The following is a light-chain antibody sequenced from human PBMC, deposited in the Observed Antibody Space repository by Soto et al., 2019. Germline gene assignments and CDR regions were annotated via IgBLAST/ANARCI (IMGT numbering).Light chain of an antibody. CDR1: QTVSTY. Sequence: EIVLTQSPVTLSWSAGDRATLSCRASQTVSTYLAWYQQKPGQAPRLRIYDASNRATGIPARFSGSGSGTDFTLTISSLEPEDFAVYSCQQRNNWPPDITFGQGTRLDIK. J-gene: IGKJ5*01. V-gene: IGKV3-11*01. CDR3: QQRNNWPPDIT. CDR2: DAS.